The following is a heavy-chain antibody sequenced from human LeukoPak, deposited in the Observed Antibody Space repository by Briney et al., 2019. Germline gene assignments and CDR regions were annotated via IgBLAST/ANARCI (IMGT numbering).Heavy chain of an antibody. V-gene: IGHV3-23*01. J-gene: IGHJ4*02. CDR2: ISGSGGST. CDR1: GFTFSSYA. CDR3: AKFDIVVVPAAKDYFDY. Sequence: GGSLRLSCAASGFTFSSYAMSWVRQAPGKGLEWVSAISGSGGSTYYADSVKGRFTISRDNAKSTLYLQMNSLRAEDTAVYYCAKFDIVVVPAAKDYFDYWGQGTLVTVSS. D-gene: IGHD2-2*01.